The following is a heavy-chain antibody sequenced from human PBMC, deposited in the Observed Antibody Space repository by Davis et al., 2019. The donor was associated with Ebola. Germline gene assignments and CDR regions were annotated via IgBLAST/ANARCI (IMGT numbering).Heavy chain of an antibody. V-gene: IGHV1-2*02. CDR2: IKLNSGGT. Sequence: ASVKVSCKASGYTFTGYYMHWVRQAPGQGLEWMGWIKLNSGGTNYAQRFQDRVTMTRDTSISTAYMELSSLRSDDTALYYCARGSPVTVTGFYYFEYWGQGTLVTVSS. D-gene: IGHD4-17*01. J-gene: IGHJ4*02. CDR3: ARGSPVTVTGFYYFEY. CDR1: GYTFTGYY.